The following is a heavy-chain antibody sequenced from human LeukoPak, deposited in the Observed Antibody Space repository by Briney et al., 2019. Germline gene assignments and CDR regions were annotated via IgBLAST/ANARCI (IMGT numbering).Heavy chain of an antibody. Sequence: PGRSLRLSCAASGFTFDDYAMHWVRQAPGKGLEWVSGISRNSGSIGYADSVKGRFTISRDNAKNSLYLQMNSLRAEDTALYYCAKDIQLWLRESYFDYWGQGTLVTVSS. CDR2: ISRNSGSI. D-gene: IGHD5-18*01. CDR3: AKDIQLWLRESYFDY. CDR1: GFTFDDYA. J-gene: IGHJ4*02. V-gene: IGHV3-9*01.